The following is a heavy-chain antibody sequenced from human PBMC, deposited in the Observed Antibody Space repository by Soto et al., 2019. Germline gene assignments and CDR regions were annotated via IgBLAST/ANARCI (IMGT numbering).Heavy chain of an antibody. CDR3: ARGYRRYRTVGSYPTGPYFDY. CDR1: GGSFSGYY. V-gene: IGHV4-34*01. Sequence: SETLSLTCAVYGGSFSGYYWIWIRQPPGKGLEWIGEINHSGSTNYNPSLKSRVTISVDTSKNQFSLKLSSVTAADTAVYYCARGYRRYRTVGSYPTGPYFDYWGQGTLVTVSS. CDR2: INHSGST. J-gene: IGHJ4*02. D-gene: IGHD1-26*01.